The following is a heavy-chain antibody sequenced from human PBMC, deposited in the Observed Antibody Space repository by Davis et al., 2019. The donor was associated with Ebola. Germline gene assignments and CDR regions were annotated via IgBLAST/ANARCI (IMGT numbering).Heavy chain of an antibody. D-gene: IGHD6-19*01. CDR1: GGSISSYY. CDR2: INHSGST. CDR3: ARGRGAVFG. Sequence: PSETLSLTCTVSGGSISSYYWSWIRQPPGKGLEWIGEINHSGSTNYNPSLKSRVTISVDTSKNQFSLKLSSVTAADTAVYYCARGRGAVFGWGQGTLVTVSS. V-gene: IGHV4-34*01. J-gene: IGHJ4*02.